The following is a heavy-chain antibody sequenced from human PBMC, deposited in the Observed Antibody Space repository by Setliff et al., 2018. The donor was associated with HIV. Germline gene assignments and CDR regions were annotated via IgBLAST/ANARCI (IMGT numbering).Heavy chain of an antibody. CDR1: GYTFTAHH. Sequence: ASVKVSCKSSGYTFTAHHIHWVRQAPGQGPEWMGWIIPKSGETSYAEKFRGRVTMTRDTPLGTAYMELSWLTSDDTAVYYCARVVDRDYDFWSAYEYWGQGTMVTVSS. CDR3: ARVVDRDYDFWSAYEY. J-gene: IGHJ4*02. CDR2: IIPKSGET. V-gene: IGHV1-2*02. D-gene: IGHD3-3*01.